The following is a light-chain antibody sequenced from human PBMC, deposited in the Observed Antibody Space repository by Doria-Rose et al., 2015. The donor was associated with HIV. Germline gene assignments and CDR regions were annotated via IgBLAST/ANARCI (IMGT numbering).Light chain of an antibody. Sequence: DRVIITCRASQDIRHSSAWSQQIPGKAPKLLVYGASGLETGVPSSFSGSGSGTDYTLTISGLQPEDFATYDGQQYYTTPMYTGGQGNKRESK. CDR1: QDIRHS. V-gene: IGKV1-NL1*01. CDR2: GAS. CDR3: QQYYTTPMYT. J-gene: IGKJ2*01.